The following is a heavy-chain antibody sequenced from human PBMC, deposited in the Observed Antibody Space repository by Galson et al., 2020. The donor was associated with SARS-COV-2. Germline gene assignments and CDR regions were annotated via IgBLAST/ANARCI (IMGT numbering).Heavy chain of an antibody. CDR2: ISFDGTDK. CDR1: GFTFRFHG. D-gene: IGHD6-19*01. J-gene: IGHJ4*02. CDR3: AKDGVSGWHHYYFDH. Sequence: GGSLRLSCVASGFTFRFHGMHWVRQAPGKGLEWVAVISFDGTDKYYADSVKGRFTISRDNSKNTLYLEMTSLRGEDTAVYYCAKDGVSGWHHYYFDHWGQGTLVTVSS. V-gene: IGHV3-30*18.